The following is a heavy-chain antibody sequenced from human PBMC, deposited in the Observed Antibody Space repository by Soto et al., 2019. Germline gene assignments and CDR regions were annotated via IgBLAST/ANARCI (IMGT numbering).Heavy chain of an antibody. CDR1: GFTFSSYS. CDR3: ASTSIAARPGYFDY. V-gene: IGHV3-21*01. Sequence: EVQLVESGGGLVKPGGSLRLSCAASGFTFSSYSMNWVRQAPGKGLEWVSSISSSSSYIYYADSVKGRFTISRDNAKNSLYLKMNSLRAEDTAVYYCASTSIAARPGYFDYWGQGTLVTVSS. J-gene: IGHJ4*02. D-gene: IGHD6-6*01. CDR2: ISSSSSYI.